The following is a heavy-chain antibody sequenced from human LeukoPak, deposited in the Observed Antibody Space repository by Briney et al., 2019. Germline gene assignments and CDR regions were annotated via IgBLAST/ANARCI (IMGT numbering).Heavy chain of an antibody. CDR3: AKDIRSGSYFNYFDY. Sequence: GGSLRLSCAASGFTFSSYSMNWVRQAPGKGLEWVSYISSSSGTIYYADSVKGRFTISRDNAKNSLYLQMNSLRAEDTALYYCAKDIRSGSYFNYFDYWGQGTLVTVSS. J-gene: IGHJ4*02. V-gene: IGHV3-48*01. CDR1: GFTFSSYS. CDR2: ISSSSGTI. D-gene: IGHD1-26*01.